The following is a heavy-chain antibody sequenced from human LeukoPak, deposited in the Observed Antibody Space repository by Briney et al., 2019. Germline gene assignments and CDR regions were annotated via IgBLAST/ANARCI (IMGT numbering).Heavy chain of an antibody. CDR2: IIPIFGTA. Sequence: ASVKVSCKASGGTFSSYTISWVRQAPGQGLEWMGGIIPIFGTANYAQKFQGRVTITADESTSTAYMELSSLRSEDTAVYYCASSGSYYYDSSGFDYFDYWGQGTLVTVSS. CDR1: GGTFSSYT. CDR3: ASSGSYYYDSSGFDYFDY. D-gene: IGHD3-22*01. V-gene: IGHV1-69*13. J-gene: IGHJ4*02.